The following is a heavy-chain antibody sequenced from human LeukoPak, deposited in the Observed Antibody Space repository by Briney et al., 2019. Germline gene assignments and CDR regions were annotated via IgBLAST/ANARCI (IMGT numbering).Heavy chain of an antibody. Sequence: SETLSLTCTVSGGSISSYYWSWIRQTPGKGLEWIGDIYYSGSTNYNPSLKSRVTISVDTSKNQFSLKLNSVTAADTAVYYCARDGSGWLDYWGQGTLVTVSS. D-gene: IGHD6-19*01. J-gene: IGHJ4*02. CDR2: IYYSGST. CDR1: GGSISSYY. V-gene: IGHV4-59*01. CDR3: ARDGSGWLDY.